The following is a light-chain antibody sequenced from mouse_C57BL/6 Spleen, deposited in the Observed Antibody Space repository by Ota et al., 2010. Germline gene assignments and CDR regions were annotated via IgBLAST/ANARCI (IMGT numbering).Light chain of an antibody. Sequence: DVVMTQTPLHLLSGLPNLDNPASIXCKSSQSLLDSDGKTYLNWLLQRPGQSPKRLIYLVSKLDSGVPDRFTGSGSGTDFTLKISRVEAEDLGLYYCWQGTHFPFTFGSGTKLEIK. CDR2: LVS. CDR1: QSLLDSDGKTY. J-gene: IGKJ4*01. V-gene: IGKV1-135*01. CDR3: WQGTHFPFT.